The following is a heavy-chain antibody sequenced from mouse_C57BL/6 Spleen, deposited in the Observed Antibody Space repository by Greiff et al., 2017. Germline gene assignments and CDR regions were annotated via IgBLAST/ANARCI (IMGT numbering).Heavy chain of an antibody. CDR1: GFTFSSYG. CDR2: ISSGGSYT. Sequence: EVHLVESGGDLVKPGGSLKLSCAASGFTFSSYGMSWVRQTPDKRLEWVATISSGGSYTYYPDSVKGRFTISRDNAKNTLYLQMSSLKSEDTAMYYCARPIVTTLPDYYAMDYWGQGTSVTVSS. J-gene: IGHJ4*01. D-gene: IGHD2-5*01. V-gene: IGHV5-6*01. CDR3: ARPIVTTLPDYYAMDY.